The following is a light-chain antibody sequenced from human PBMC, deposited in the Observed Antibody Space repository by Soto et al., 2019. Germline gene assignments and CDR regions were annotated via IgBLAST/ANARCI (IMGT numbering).Light chain of an antibody. J-gene: IGKJ1*01. CDR1: RSVSNY. CDR3: QHYNPYSGP. CDR2: VVS. Sequence: DIQITQSPSSLSASVGDRVTITCRASRSVSNYLSWYQQKPGKAPKLLIYVVSSLHSGVPSRFSGSGSGTEFTLTITSLQPDDFATYYCQHYNPYSGPFGQGTKVDIK. V-gene: IGKV1-17*01.